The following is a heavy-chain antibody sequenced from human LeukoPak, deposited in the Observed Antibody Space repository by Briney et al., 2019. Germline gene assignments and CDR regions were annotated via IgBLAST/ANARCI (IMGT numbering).Heavy chain of an antibody. CDR1: GYTFTGYY. V-gene: IGHV1-2*06. CDR2: INPNSGGT. Sequence: ASVKVSCKASGYTFTGYYMHWVRQAPGQGLEWMGRINPNSGGTNYAQKFQGRVTMTRDTSISTAYMELSRLRSDDTAVYYCARDFRLYGDYEGYYFDYWGQGTLVTVSS. CDR3: ARDFRLYGDYEGYYFDY. D-gene: IGHD4-17*01. J-gene: IGHJ4*02.